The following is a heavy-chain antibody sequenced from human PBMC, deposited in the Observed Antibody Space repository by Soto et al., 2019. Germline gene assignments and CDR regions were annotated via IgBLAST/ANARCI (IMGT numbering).Heavy chain of an antibody. CDR1: GYTFTSYA. J-gene: IGHJ4*02. CDR3: ARDQRIAFDY. V-gene: IGHV1-3*05. Sequence: QVQLVQSGAEEKKPGASVKVSCKASGYTFTSYAMQWVRQAPGQRLEWMGWINAGNGNTKYSQKFQGRVTITRDTSASIVYMELISLRSEDTAVYYCARDQRIAFDYWGQGTLVTVPS. D-gene: IGHD6-25*01. CDR2: INAGNGNT.